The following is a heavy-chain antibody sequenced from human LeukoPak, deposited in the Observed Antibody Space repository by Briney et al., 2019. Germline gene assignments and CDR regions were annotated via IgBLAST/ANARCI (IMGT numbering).Heavy chain of an antibody. D-gene: IGHD5/OR15-5a*01. V-gene: IGHV4-31*03. J-gene: IGHJ5*02. CDR1: GGSISSGGYY. CDR2: IYYSGST. CDR3: ARAPARSTGWFDP. Sequence: SKTLSLTCTVSGGSISSGGYYWSWIRQHPGKGLEWIGYIYYSGSTYYNPSLKSRVTISVDTSKNQFSLKLSSVTAADTAVYYCARAPARSTGWFDPWGQGTLVTVSS.